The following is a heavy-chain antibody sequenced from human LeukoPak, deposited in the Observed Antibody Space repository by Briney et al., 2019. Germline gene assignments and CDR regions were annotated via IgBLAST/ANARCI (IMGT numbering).Heavy chain of an antibody. Sequence: GGSLRLSCAASGFTFSSYWMNWVRQALGKGLEWVANIKPDGSEKYYVDSVKGRFTISRDNAKNSLYFQMNSLRPEDTAVYYCARDPLDHWGQGALVTVSS. CDR3: ARDPLDH. CDR1: GFTFSSYW. CDR2: IKPDGSEK. V-gene: IGHV3-7*05. J-gene: IGHJ5*02.